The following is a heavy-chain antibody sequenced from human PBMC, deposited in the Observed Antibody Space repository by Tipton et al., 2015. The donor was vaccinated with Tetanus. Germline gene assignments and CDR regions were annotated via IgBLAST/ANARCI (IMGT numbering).Heavy chain of an antibody. V-gene: IGHV3-11*01. CDR2: ISDTASTI. CDR3: ARDGFYYGSGSYYRAF. D-gene: IGHD3-10*01. CDR1: GLSFSDYF. J-gene: IGHJ4*02. Sequence: SLRLSCAASGLSFSDYFMGWVRQAPGEGLEWISYISDTASTIHYADSVRGRFTISRDNAKESLFLEMNSLRAEDTAVYYCARDGFYYGSGSYYRAFWGQGTLVTVSP.